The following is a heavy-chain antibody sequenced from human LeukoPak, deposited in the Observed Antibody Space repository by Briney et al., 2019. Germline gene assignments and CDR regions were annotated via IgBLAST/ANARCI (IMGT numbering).Heavy chain of an antibody. V-gene: IGHV4-59*01. CDR2: IYYSGST. Sequence: PSETLSLTCTVSGGSISNYYWSWIRQPPGKGLEWIAYIYYSGSTNYNPSLKSRVTISVDTSKNQFSLKLSSVTAADTAVYYCARAVGGDGSGSLWGPGTLVTVSS. CDR3: ARAVGGDGSGSL. CDR1: GGSISNYY. D-gene: IGHD3-10*01. J-gene: IGHJ4*02.